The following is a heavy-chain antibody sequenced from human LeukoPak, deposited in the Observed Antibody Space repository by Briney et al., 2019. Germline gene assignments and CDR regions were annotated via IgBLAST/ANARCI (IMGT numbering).Heavy chain of an antibody. CDR1: GGSISNYY. CDR2: IYYSGYT. CDR3: ARHGIASCFHY. D-gene: IGHD1-14*01. V-gene: IGHV4-59*08. Sequence: PSETLSLTCTVSGGSISNYYWSWIRQPPAKGLVWLGYIYYSGYTNYNPCLKSRVTISVDTSKNQFSLKLSSRTAADTAVDYCARHGIASCFHYWGQGTLVTVSS. J-gene: IGHJ4*02.